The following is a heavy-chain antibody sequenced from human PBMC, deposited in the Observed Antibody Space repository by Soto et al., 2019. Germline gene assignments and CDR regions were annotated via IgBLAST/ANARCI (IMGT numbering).Heavy chain of an antibody. CDR2: IYYSGST. J-gene: IGHJ4*02. CDR3: AREYYYDSSGYYYTDY. V-gene: IGHV4-30-4*01. CDR1: GGSISSDDYY. Sequence: PSETLSLTCTVSGGSISSDDYYWSWIRQPPGKGLEWIGYIYYSGSTYYNPSLKSRVTISVDTSKNQFSLKLSSVTAADTAVYYCAREYYYDSSGYYYTDYWGQGTLVTVSS. D-gene: IGHD3-22*01.